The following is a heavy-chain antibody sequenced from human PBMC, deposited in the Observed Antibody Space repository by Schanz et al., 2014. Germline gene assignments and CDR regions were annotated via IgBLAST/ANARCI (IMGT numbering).Heavy chain of an antibody. Sequence: EVQLVESGGGLAQPGGSLRLSCAASGFTLSNYAMSWVRQAPGKGPEWVSYIRSSSTPIYYADSVKGRFTISRDNAKRSLFLQMNSLRVEDTALYYCAKGARSGSKVMDVWGNGTTVAVSS. CDR1: GFTLSNYA. D-gene: IGHD3-10*01. CDR3: AKGARSGSKVMDV. CDR2: IRSSSTPI. J-gene: IGHJ6*03. V-gene: IGHV3-48*01.